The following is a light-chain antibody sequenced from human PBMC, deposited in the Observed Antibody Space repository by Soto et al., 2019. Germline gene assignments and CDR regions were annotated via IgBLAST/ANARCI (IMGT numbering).Light chain of an antibody. V-gene: IGKV1-39*01. CDR2: AAS. CDR1: QSISSY. J-gene: IGKJ2*01. CDR3: QHSDSIPVT. Sequence: DIQMTQSPSSLSASVGDRVTISCRASQSISSYLNWYQQKPGKAPKLLIYAASSLQSGVPSRFSGSGSGTDFTLTISSLQPEDFATYYCQHSDSIPVTFGQGTKLEIK.